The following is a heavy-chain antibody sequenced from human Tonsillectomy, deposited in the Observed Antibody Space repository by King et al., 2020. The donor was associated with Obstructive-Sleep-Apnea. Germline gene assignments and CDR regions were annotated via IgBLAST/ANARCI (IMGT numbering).Heavy chain of an antibody. J-gene: IGHJ4*02. Sequence: VQLVESGGGLVQPGRSLRLSCRASGFTFGDYGLNWFRQAPGKGLEWVGYISSKPYGGTTQYAASVKGRFTISRDDSKSIASLQMNSLKTEDTALYHCSSDGSFGYGGQGTLVTVSS. V-gene: IGHV3-49*03. CDR3: SSDGSFGY. CDR1: GFTFGDYG. CDR2: ISSKPYGGTT. D-gene: IGHD1-26*01.